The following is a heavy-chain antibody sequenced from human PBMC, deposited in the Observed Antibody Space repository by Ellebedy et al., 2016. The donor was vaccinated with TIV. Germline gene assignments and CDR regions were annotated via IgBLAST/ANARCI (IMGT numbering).Heavy chain of an antibody. V-gene: IGHV4-38-2*02. J-gene: IGHJ4*02. CDR1: GYSISSGYY. Sequence: GSLRLSCTVSGYSISSGYYWGWFRPSPGKGLEWIGSIYHSGSTFYNPSLKSRVTISLDTSNNQFSLKVSSVTAADTAVYYCARGVEMSTSIPTLDSWGQGTLVTVSS. CDR2: IYHSGST. CDR3: ARGVEMSTSIPTLDS. D-gene: IGHD5-24*01.